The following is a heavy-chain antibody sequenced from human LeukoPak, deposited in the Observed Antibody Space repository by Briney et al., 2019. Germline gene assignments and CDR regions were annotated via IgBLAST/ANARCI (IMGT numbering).Heavy chain of an antibody. CDR1: GYTFTNYD. Sequence: ASVKVSCKTSGYTFTNYDVSWVRQAPEQGLEWMGWISAYNGNTKYAQKVQGRVTMTTDTSTSTAYMEMRSLRSDDTAVYYCARVSINMVRGVIEYFDYWGQGTLVTVSS. J-gene: IGHJ4*02. CDR3: ARVSINMVRGVIEYFDY. V-gene: IGHV1-18*01. D-gene: IGHD3-10*01. CDR2: ISAYNGNT.